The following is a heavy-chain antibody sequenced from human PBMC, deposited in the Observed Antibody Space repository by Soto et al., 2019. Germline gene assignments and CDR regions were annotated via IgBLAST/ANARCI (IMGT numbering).Heavy chain of an antibody. Sequence: ASVKVTCKDSGYTFTSYDINWVRQATGQGLEWMGWMNPNSGNTGYAQKFQGRVTMTRNTSISTAYMELSSLRSEDTAVYYCARRASIAARPGWFDPWGQGTLVTVSS. CDR3: ARRASIAARPGWFDP. J-gene: IGHJ5*02. CDR1: GYTFTSYD. CDR2: MNPNSGNT. D-gene: IGHD6-6*01. V-gene: IGHV1-8*01.